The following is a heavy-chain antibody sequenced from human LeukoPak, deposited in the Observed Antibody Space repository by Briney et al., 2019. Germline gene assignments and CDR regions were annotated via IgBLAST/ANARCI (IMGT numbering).Heavy chain of an antibody. V-gene: IGHV4-4*02. J-gene: IGHJ6*03. CDR3: ARGVVPAAIPQYYYYYYMDV. D-gene: IGHD2-2*02. Sequence: SGTLSLTCAVSGGSISSSNWWSWVRQPPGKGLEWIGEIHHSGSTNYNPSLKSRVTISVDKSKNQFSLKLSSVTAADTAVYYCARGVVPAAIPQYYYYYYMDVWGKGTTVTVSS. CDR2: IHHSGST. CDR1: GGSISSSNW.